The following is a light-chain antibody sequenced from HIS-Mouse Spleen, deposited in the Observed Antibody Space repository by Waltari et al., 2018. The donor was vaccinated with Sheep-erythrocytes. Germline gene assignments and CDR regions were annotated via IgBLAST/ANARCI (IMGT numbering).Light chain of an antibody. Sequence: DIVMTQSPDSLAVSLGERATINCKSSQSVLYSSNNKNYLAWYQQKPGQPPKLLIYWASTRESGVPDRFSGSGSGTDFTLTISSLQAEDVAVYYCQLYYSTLTFGGGTKVEIK. V-gene: IGKV4-1*01. J-gene: IGKJ4*01. CDR1: QSVLYSSNNKNY. CDR3: QLYYSTLT. CDR2: WAS.